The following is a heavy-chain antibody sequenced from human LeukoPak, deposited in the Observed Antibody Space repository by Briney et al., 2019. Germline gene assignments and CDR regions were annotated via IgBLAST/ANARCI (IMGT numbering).Heavy chain of an antibody. CDR3: ARDGYSESYWVYFDF. Sequence: SETLSLTCTVSGGSISSYYWSWIRQPAGKGLEWIGRIYTSGSTNYNPSLKSRVTMSVDTSKNQFSLKLSSVTAADTAVYYCARDGYSESYWVYFDFWGQGTLVTVSS. J-gene: IGHJ4*02. D-gene: IGHD1-26*01. CDR1: GGSISSYY. CDR2: IYTSGST. V-gene: IGHV4-4*07.